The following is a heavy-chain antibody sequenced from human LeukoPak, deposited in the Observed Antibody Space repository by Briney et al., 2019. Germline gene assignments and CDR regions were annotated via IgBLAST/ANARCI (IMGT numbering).Heavy chain of an antibody. D-gene: IGHD2-8*02. Sequence: ASVKVSCKASGYTXTNYYMHGVRQAPGQGLEWMGLSNPTGSSTNYAQKFRGRVTMTRDTSTTTVYMELSSLRSEDTAVYYCAREESGGYFDYWGQGTLVTVSS. CDR3: AREESGGYFDY. CDR1: GYTXTNYY. J-gene: IGHJ4*02. V-gene: IGHV1-46*01. CDR2: SNPTGSST.